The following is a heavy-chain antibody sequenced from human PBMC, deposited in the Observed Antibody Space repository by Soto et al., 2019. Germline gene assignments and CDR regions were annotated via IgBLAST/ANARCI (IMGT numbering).Heavy chain of an antibody. CDR2: IYYSGST. J-gene: IGHJ6*02. D-gene: IGHD3-3*01. Sequence: QVQLQESGPGLVKPSETLSLTCTVSGGSVSSGSYYWSWIRQPPGKGLEWIGYIYYSGSTNYNPSLKSRVTISVATSKNQFSLKLSSVTAADTAVYYCARDRYDFWSGYSNYYYYGMDVWGQGTTVTVSS. CDR1: GGSVSSGSYY. V-gene: IGHV4-61*01. CDR3: ARDRYDFWSGYSNYYYYGMDV.